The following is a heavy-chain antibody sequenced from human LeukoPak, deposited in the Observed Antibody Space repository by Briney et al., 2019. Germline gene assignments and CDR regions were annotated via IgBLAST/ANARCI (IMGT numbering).Heavy chain of an antibody. V-gene: IGHV3-23*01. CDR2: ISGSGGST. Sequence: GGSLRLSCAASGFTFSSYAMSWVRQAPGKGLEWVSAISGSGGSTYYADSVKGRFTISRDNSKNTLYLQMNSLRAEDTAVYYCARGSRGPPPRRGQQLVHYYFDYWGQGTLVTVSS. J-gene: IGHJ4*02. D-gene: IGHD6-13*01. CDR3: ARGSRGPPPRRGQQLVHYYFDY. CDR1: GFTFSSYA.